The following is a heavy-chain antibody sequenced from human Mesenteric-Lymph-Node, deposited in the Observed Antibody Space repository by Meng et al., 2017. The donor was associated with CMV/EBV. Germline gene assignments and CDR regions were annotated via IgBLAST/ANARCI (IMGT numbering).Heavy chain of an antibody. CDR2: TYWDDDK. CDR3: AHRLDGYYFDY. J-gene: IGHJ4*02. V-gene: IGHV2-5*02. Sequence: FSGFSLSTSGVGVGWIRQPPGKALEWLALTYWDDDKRYSPSLKSRLTITKDTSKNQVVLTMTNMDPVDTATYYCAHRLDGYYFDYWGQGTLVTVSS. D-gene: IGHD4-17*01. CDR1: GFSLSTSGVG.